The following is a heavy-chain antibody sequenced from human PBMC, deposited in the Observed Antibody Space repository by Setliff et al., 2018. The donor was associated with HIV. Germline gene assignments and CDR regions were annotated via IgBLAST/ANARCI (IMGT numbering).Heavy chain of an antibody. Sequence: SVKVSCKASGGTFSSYAISRVRQAPGQGLEWMGGIIPIFGTANYAQKFQGRVTITTDESTSTAYMELSSLRSEDTAVYYCASGGTGYSSGWLVYFAFDIWGQGTMVTVSS. CDR3: ASGGTGYSSGWLVYFAFDI. V-gene: IGHV1-69*05. CDR2: IIPIFGTA. J-gene: IGHJ3*02. D-gene: IGHD6-19*01. CDR1: GGTFSSYA.